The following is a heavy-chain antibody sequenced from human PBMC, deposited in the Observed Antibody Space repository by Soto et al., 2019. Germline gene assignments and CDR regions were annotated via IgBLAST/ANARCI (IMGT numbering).Heavy chain of an antibody. J-gene: IGHJ5*02. Sequence: SETLSLTCTFSGGSISNYYWSWIRQPPEKGLEWIGYIYYSGSTNYNPSLKSRVTISADTSKKQFSLKLSSVTAADTAVYYCARDKYYDSSAHRFDPGGQGIQVTVSS. D-gene: IGHD3-22*01. V-gene: IGHV4-59*01. CDR3: ARDKYYDSSAHRFDP. CDR2: IYYSGST. CDR1: GGSISNYY.